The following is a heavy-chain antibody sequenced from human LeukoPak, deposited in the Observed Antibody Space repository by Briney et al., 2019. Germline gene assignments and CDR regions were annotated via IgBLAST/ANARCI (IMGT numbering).Heavy chain of an antibody. CDR1: GYTFTSYY. CDR3: ARARGGLANWFDP. CDR2: INPNSGGT. V-gene: IGHV1-2*02. D-gene: IGHD3-16*01. J-gene: IGHJ5*02. Sequence: GASVKVSCKASGYTFTSYYMHWVRQAPGQGLEWMGWINPNSGGTNYAQKFQGRVTMTRDTSISTAYMELSRLRSDDTAVYYCARARGGLANWFDPWGQGTLVTVSS.